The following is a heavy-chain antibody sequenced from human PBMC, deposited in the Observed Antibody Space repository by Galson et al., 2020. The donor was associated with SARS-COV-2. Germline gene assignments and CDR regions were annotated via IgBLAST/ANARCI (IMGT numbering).Heavy chain of an antibody. CDR1: GFSLSTSGVG. V-gene: IGHV2-5*02. CDR2: IYWDDDK. Sequence: ESGPTLVKPTQTLTLTCTFSGFSLSTSGVGVGWIRQPPGKALEWLALIYWDDDKRYSPSLKSRLTITKDTSKNQVVLTMTNMDPVDTATYYCAHSPPNVLRYFDWFDPWGQGTLVTVSS. CDR3: AHSPPNVLRYFDWFDP. J-gene: IGHJ5*02. D-gene: IGHD3-9*01.